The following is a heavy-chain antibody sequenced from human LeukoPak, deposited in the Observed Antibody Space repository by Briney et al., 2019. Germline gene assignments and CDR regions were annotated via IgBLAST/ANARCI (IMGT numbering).Heavy chain of an antibody. CDR3: ARGIGYCSTTSCYYWFDP. D-gene: IGHD2-2*01. Sequence: PSETLSLTCTVSGGSMTSYYWSWIRQPPGEGLEWIGYIYSSGSTNYNPSLKSRVTMSVDTSKNQFSLKLSSVTAADTAVYFCARGIGYCSTTSCYYWFDPWGQGTLVTVSS. J-gene: IGHJ5*02. CDR2: IYSSGST. V-gene: IGHV4-59*08. CDR1: GGSMTSYY.